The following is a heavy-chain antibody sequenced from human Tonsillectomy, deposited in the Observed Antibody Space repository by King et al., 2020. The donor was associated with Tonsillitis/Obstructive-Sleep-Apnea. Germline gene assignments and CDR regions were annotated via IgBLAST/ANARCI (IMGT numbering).Heavy chain of an antibody. CDR3: ARGIATLGKKLRFDP. CDR1: GGSLSGYY. CDR2: ISHSGST. V-gene: IGHV4-34*01. D-gene: IGHD1-7*01. Sequence: VQLQQWGAGLLKPSENLSLTCSVYGGSLSGYYWSWIRQPPGKGLEWIGEISHSGSTHYNPSLKSRFTISVDTSKNQFSLELSSATAADTAVYFCARGIATLGKKLRFDPWGQGTLVTVSS. J-gene: IGHJ5*02.